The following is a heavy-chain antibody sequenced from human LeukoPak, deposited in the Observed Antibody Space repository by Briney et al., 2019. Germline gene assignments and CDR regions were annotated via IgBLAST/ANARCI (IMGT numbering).Heavy chain of an antibody. CDR2: INSDGSST. CDR1: GFTFSSYW. CDR3: ARDFSSRRGYYYYYGMDV. D-gene: IGHD2-2*01. J-gene: IGHJ6*02. V-gene: IGHV3-74*01. Sequence: GGSLRLSCAASGFTFSSYWMHWVRQAPGKGLVWVSRINSDGSSTSYADSVKGRFTISRGNAKNTLYLQMNSLRAEDTAVYYCARDFSSRRGYYYYYGMDVWGQGTTVTVSS.